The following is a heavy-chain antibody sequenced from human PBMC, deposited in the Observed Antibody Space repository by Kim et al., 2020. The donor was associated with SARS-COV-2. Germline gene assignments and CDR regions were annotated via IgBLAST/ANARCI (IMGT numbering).Heavy chain of an antibody. D-gene: IGHD5-12*01. V-gene: IGHV4-34*01. J-gene: IGHJ3*02. CDR1: GGSVSGYY. Sequence: SETLSLTCDVYGGSVSGYYWSWIRQPPGKGLEWIGEINHTGSTTYNASLKRRVTMSVDTSKNQLSLKLSSVTAADTAVHYCARGRGGYDPHAFDTWGQGT. CDR3: ARGRGGYDPHAFDT. CDR2: INHTGST.